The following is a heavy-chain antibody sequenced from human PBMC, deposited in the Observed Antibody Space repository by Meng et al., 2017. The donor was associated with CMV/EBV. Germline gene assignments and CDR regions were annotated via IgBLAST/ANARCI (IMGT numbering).Heavy chain of an antibody. J-gene: IGHJ3*02. CDR2: INHSGST. D-gene: IGHD3-3*01. CDR3: ARGRVVITLDAFDI. CDR1: GGSFSGYY. Sequence: GSLRLSCAVYGGSFSGYYWNLIRQPPGKGLEWIGEINHSGSTNYNPSLKSRVTISVDTSKNQFSLKLSSVTAADTAVYYCARGRVVITLDAFDIWGQGTMVTVSS. V-gene: IGHV4-34*01.